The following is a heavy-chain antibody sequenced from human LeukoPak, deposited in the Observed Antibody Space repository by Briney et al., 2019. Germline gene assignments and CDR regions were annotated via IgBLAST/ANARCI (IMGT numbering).Heavy chain of an antibody. Sequence: PGGSLRLSCAASGFTFSSYAMSWVRQAPGKGLEWVSAISGSGGSTYYADSVKGRFTISRDNSKNTLYLQMNSLRVEDTAMYYCARGLRYYYYYMDVWGKGTTVTVSS. V-gene: IGHV3-23*01. CDR1: GFTFSSYA. CDR3: ARGLRYYYYYMDV. J-gene: IGHJ6*03. CDR2: ISGSGGST.